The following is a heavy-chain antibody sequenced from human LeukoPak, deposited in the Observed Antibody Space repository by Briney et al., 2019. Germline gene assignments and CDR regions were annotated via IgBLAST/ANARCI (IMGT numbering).Heavy chain of an antibody. CDR1: GDSVSSNSAA. Sequence: SQNLSLTCAISGDSVSSNSAAWNWIRQSPSRGLEWLGRTYYRSKWYNDYAVSVKSRITINPDTSKNQFSLQLNSVTPEDTAIYYCARGGIAAAGRVFDCWGQGTLVTVSS. D-gene: IGHD6-13*01. CDR2: TYYRSKWYN. V-gene: IGHV6-1*01. J-gene: IGHJ4*02. CDR3: ARGGIAAAGRVFDC.